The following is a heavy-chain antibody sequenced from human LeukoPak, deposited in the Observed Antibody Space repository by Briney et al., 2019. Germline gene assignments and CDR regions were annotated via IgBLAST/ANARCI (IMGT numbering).Heavy chain of an antibody. CDR1: GFTFSNYA. CDR3: AKHAGATTTNFDD. V-gene: IGHV3-23*01. D-gene: IGHD1-26*01. CDR2: ISGSGVGT. Sequence: GGSLRLSCAGSGFTFSNYAMSWVRQAPGKGLEWVSGISGSGVGTDYADSVKGRFTISRDNSKNTMYLQMNSLRAEDTAVYYCAKHAGATTTNFDDWGQGTLVTVSS. J-gene: IGHJ4*02.